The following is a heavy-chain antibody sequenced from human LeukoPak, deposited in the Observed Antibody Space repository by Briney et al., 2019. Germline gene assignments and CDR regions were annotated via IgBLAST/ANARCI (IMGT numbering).Heavy chain of an antibody. CDR3: ARSPVGVEGHYYAYYGMDV. CDR1: GGTFSNNT. J-gene: IGHJ6*02. CDR2: ILAFLGVT. V-gene: IGHV1-69*10. Sequence: SVKVSCKAFGGTFSNNTVQGVRQDPGEGLEWVGGILAFLGVTNHARELQGGDTISADTSTGTGFLELSSLRAEDTAIYYCARSPVGVEGHYYAYYGMDVWGQGTTVTVSS. D-gene: IGHD1-26*01.